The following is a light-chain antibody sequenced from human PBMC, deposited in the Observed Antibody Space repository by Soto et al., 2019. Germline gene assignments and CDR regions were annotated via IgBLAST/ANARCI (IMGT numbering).Light chain of an antibody. CDR2: AAS. CDR1: QGISTY. CDR3: QKYNSARFT. Sequence: IQMTQTPSSLSASVAARATITFRARQGISTYLAWYQQKPGKIPKLLIYAASTFQSWVPSRFSGSGSGTDFTLTISRLQTEDVASDYCQKYNSARFTFGPGTKVYIK. V-gene: IGKV1-27*01. J-gene: IGKJ3*01.